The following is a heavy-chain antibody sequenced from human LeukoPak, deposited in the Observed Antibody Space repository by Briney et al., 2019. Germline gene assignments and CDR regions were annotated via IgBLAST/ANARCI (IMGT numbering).Heavy chain of an antibody. CDR1: GGSISSGSYY. V-gene: IGHV4-61*02. CDR3: AREDYDILTGYYANYFDY. Sequence: PSETLSLTCTVSGGSISSGSYYWSWIRQPAGKGLEWIGRIYTSGSTNYNPSLKSRVTVSVDTSKNQFSLKLSSVTAADTAVYYCAREDYDILTGYYANYFDYWGQGTLVTVSS. D-gene: IGHD3-9*01. J-gene: IGHJ4*02. CDR2: IYTSGST.